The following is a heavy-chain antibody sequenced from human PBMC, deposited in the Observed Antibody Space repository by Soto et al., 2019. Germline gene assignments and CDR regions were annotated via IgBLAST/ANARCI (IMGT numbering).Heavy chain of an antibody. CDR1: GFTFSNYG. CDR3: ARDHLDFYDSSGYYYGLNS. J-gene: IGHJ4*02. D-gene: IGHD3-22*01. V-gene: IGHV3-33*01. CDR2: IWYDGSNK. Sequence: PVGSLRLSCAASGFTFSNYGMHWVRQAPGKGLEWVAVIWYDGSNKYYADSVKGRFTISRDNSKDTLYLVMSSLRAEDTAVYYCARDHLDFYDSSGYYYGLNSWGQGTLVTVSS.